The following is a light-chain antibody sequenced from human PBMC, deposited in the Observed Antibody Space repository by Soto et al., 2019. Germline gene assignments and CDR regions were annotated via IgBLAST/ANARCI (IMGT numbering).Light chain of an antibody. CDR1: QSVDTW. J-gene: IGKJ1*01. Sequence: DIPMTQSPSTLSASIGDTVTITCRTSQSVDTWLAWYQHKAGKAPKLLIYRASSLATGVPSRFSGSGSGTAFTLTITCLQPDDFATYYCQHYNDYSRVFGQGTQVEIK. V-gene: IGKV1-5*03. CDR2: RAS. CDR3: QHYNDYSRV.